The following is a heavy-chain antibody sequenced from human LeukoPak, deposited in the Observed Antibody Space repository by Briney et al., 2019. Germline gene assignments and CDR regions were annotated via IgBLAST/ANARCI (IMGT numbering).Heavy chain of an antibody. CDR1: GFSFSTYG. CDR2: IWYDGSNK. Sequence: PGGSLRLSCAASGFSFSTYGMHWVRQAPGKGLEWVAVIWYDGSNKYYADSVKGRFTISRDNSKNTLYLQMNSLRAEDTAVYYCARGAQGGWPYYYGSGSYSTGLGYWGQGTLVTVSS. D-gene: IGHD3-10*01. J-gene: IGHJ4*02. CDR3: ARGAQGGWPYYYGSGSYSTGLGY. V-gene: IGHV3-30*19.